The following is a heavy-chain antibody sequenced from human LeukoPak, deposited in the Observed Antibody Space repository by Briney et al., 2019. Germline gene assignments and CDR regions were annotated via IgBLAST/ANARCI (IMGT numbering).Heavy chain of an antibody. V-gene: IGHV4-39*07. CDR2: IYYSGST. D-gene: IGHD1-7*01. CDR3: AREKDEAELDY. J-gene: IGHJ4*02. Sequence: ASETLSLTCTVSGGSISSSSYYWGWIRQPPGKGLEWIGSIYYSGSTYYNPSLKSRVTISVDTSKNQFSLKLSSVTAADTAVYYCAREKDEAELDYWGQGTLVTVSS. CDR1: GGSISSSSYY.